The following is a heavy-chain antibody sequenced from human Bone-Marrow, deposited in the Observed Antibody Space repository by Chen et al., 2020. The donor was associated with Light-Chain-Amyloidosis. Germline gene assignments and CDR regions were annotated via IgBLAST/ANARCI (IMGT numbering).Heavy chain of an antibody. CDR1: GFTFSNYG. CDR2: ISYDGSPK. D-gene: IGHD4-4*01. CDR3: AKERTVGYSNTYHTFDY. J-gene: IGHJ4*02. Sequence: VQLVESGGGVVQPGRSLRLSCEASGFTFSNYGMHWVRQAPGKGLEWVALISYDGSPKYYRDSVKGRFTVSRDNSRNTLYQQMNSLRNEDTAVYFCAKERTVGYSNTYHTFDYWGQGTLVTVSS. V-gene: IGHV3-30*18.